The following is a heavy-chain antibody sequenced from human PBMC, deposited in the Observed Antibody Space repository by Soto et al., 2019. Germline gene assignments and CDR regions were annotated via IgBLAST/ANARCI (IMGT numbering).Heavy chain of an antibody. CDR2: INHSGST. J-gene: IGHJ4*02. V-gene: IGHV4-34*01. CDR3: AGRSTTVTTEDDY. Sequence: QVQLQQWGAGLLKPSETLSLTCAVYGGSFSGYYWSWIRQPPGKGLEWIGEINHSGSTNYNPSLKSRVTISVDTSKNQFSLKLSSVTAADTAVYYCAGRSTTVTTEDDYWGQGTLVTVSS. CDR1: GGSFSGYY. D-gene: IGHD4-4*01.